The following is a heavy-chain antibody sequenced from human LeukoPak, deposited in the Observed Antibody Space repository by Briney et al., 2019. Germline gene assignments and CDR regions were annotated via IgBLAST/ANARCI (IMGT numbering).Heavy chain of an antibody. CDR2: IYYSGST. D-gene: IGHD6-19*01. CDR3: ARHAVAVAGSGYYYYMDV. Sequence: TSETLSLTCTVSGGSISNSSYYWGWIRQPPGKGLEWIGSIYYSGSTYYNPSLKSRVTISVDTSKNQFSLKLSSVTAADTAVYYCARHAVAVAGSGYYYYMDVWGKGTTVTVSS. J-gene: IGHJ6*03. V-gene: IGHV4-39*01. CDR1: GGSISNSSYY.